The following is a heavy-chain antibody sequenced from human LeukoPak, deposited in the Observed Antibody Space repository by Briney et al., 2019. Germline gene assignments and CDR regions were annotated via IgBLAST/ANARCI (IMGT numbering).Heavy chain of an antibody. D-gene: IGHD3-16*02. J-gene: IGHJ4*02. V-gene: IGHV1-2*02. CDR3: ARDGMITFGGVIVLYYFDY. CDR2: INPNSGGT. CDR1: GYTFTGYY. Sequence: ASVKVSCKASGYTFTGYYMHWVRQAPGQGLEWMGWINPNSGGTNYAQKFQGRVTMTRDTSISTAYMELSRLRSDDSAVYYCARDGMITFGGVIVLYYFDYWGQGTLVTVSS.